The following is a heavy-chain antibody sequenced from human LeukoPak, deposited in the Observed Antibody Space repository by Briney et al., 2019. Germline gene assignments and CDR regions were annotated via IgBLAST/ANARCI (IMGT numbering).Heavy chain of an antibody. V-gene: IGHV1-18*01. CDR1: GYTFTSYG. D-gene: IGHD4-17*01. J-gene: IGHJ5*02. Sequence: ASVKVSCKASGYTFTSYGISWVRQAPGQGLEWMGWISAYNGNTNYAQKLQGRVTMTTDTSTSTAYMELRSLRSDDTAVYYCARDLNIFPTVTTRDWFDPRGQGTLVTVSS. CDR2: ISAYNGNT. CDR3: ARDLNIFPTVTTRDWFDP.